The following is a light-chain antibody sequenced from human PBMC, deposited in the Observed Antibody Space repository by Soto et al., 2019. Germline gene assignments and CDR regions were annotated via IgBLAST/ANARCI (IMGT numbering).Light chain of an antibody. CDR2: NTN. V-gene: IGLV8-61*01. CDR1: SGSVSTNYY. J-gene: IGLJ3*02. Sequence: QAVVTQEPSFSVSPGGTVTLTCGLSSGSVSTNYYPSWYLQTPGQVPRTLIYNTNTRSSGVPDRISVSILGNKAALTIAGAQGDDESDYYGVLYRGSGMWVFGGGTKLTV. CDR3: VLYRGSGMWV.